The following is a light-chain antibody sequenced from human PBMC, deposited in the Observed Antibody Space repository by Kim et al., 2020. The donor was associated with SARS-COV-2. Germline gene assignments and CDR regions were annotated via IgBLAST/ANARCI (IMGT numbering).Light chain of an antibody. J-gene: IGKJ4*01. CDR1: QNIATY. CDR3: QQRNSWPPAVT. CDR2: DAS. V-gene: IGKV3-11*01. Sequence: SPGDRATLSCRASQNIATYLAWYQQRPGQAPRLLVYDASNRATGVPDRFSGSGSGTDFTLTISSLEPEDFSIYYCQQRNSWPPAVTFGGGTKLEI.